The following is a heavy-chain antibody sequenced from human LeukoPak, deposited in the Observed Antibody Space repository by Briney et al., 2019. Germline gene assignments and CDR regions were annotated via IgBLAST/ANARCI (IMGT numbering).Heavy chain of an antibody. J-gene: IGHJ3*02. V-gene: IGHV3-48*03. Sequence: GGSLRLSCAAPGFTFSSYEMNWVRQAPGKGLEWASYISGSGTTIHYAASVKGRFTISRDNAKNSLYLQMNSLRAEDTAVYYCARGGYCSSSVCYSLNAFDIWGQGTMFTVSS. CDR1: GFTFSSYE. CDR3: ARGGYCSSSVCYSLNAFDI. CDR2: ISGSGTTI. D-gene: IGHD2-2*01.